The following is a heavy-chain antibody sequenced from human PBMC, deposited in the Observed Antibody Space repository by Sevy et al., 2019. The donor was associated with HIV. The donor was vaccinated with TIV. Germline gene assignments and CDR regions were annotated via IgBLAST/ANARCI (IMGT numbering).Heavy chain of an antibody. CDR3: AREGSLRYLDL. J-gene: IGHJ2*01. D-gene: IGHD3-10*01. V-gene: IGHV3-11*01. CDR2: ISSSDPTNGNTI. Sequence: GGSLTLSCAASGFTFSDFYMTWIRHTPGRGLEWLSYISSSDPTNGNTIYYADSVKGRFTISRNNAKKALYLQMNSLRAEDTAVYYCAREGSLRYLDLWGRGTLVTVSS. CDR1: GFTFSDFY.